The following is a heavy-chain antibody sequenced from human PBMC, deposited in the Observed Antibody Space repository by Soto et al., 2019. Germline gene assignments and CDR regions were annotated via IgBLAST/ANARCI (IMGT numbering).Heavy chain of an antibody. CDR2: INAGNGNT. J-gene: IGHJ5*02. D-gene: IGHD3-10*01. CDR3: ARDGITMVRADNWFDP. Sequence: ASVKVSXKASGYTFTSYAMHWVRQAPGQRLEWMGWINAGNGNTKYSQKFQGRVTITRDTSASTAYMELSSLRSEDTAVYYCARDGITMVRADNWFDPWGQGTLVTVSS. V-gene: IGHV1-3*01. CDR1: GYTFTSYA.